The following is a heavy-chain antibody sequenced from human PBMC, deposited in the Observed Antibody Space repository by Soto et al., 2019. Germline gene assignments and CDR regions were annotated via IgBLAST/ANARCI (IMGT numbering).Heavy chain of an antibody. CDR2: ISGSGGIT. J-gene: IGHJ4*02. CDR1: GFTFSNYA. V-gene: IGHV3-23*01. Sequence: EPPLRLCCAASGFTFSNYAMRWVRQGPGKGLEWVSSISGSGGITYYADSVKGRFTISRENPKKQLYLQMNMLRAEDTAVYYSSKANRFLEWLFDYWRQGTLVTVA. CDR3: SKANRFLEWLFDY. D-gene: IGHD3-3*01.